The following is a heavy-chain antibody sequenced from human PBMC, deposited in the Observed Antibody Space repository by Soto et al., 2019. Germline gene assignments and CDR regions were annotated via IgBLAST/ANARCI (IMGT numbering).Heavy chain of an antibody. V-gene: IGHV3-73*01. CDR3: TRLHFIVEPGINY. D-gene: IGHD6-13*01. CDR1: GISFSGSG. CDR2: IRTKSNNYAT. J-gene: IGHJ4*02. Sequence: PGGSLRLSCAASGISFSGSGIHWVRQGPGKGLEWVGRIRTKSNNYATAYAASVKGRFTISRDDSKNTAYLQMNSLKTEDTAVYYCTRLHFIVEPGINYWGQGTLVTVS.